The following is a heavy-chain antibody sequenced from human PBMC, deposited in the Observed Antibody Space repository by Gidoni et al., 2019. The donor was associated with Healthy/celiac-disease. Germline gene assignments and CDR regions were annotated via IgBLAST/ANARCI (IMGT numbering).Heavy chain of an antibody. CDR3: ARDGYYYDSSGYYNLYAFDI. V-gene: IGHV1-2*06. J-gene: IGHJ3*02. CDR2: INPNSGGT. CDR1: GHTFTGYY. Sequence: QVQLVPSGAEVQKPGASVKVSCKASGHTFTGYYLHWVRQAPGQGLEWMGRINPNSGGTNYAQKFQGRVTMTRDTSISTAYMELSRLRSDDTAVYYCARDGYYYDSSGYYNLYAFDIWGQGTMVTVSS. D-gene: IGHD3-22*01.